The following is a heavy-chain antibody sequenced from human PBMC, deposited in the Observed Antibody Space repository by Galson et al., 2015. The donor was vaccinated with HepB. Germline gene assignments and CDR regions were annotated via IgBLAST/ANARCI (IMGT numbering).Heavy chain of an antibody. Sequence: VKVSCKASGGTFSSNTISWVRQAPGQGLEWMGGIIPIFGSGNYAQKFQGRVTITADESKSTVYMDLSSLRSEDTAVYYCARQYDTSGYYAYWGQGTLVTVST. V-gene: IGHV1-69*13. J-gene: IGHJ4*02. CDR3: ARQYDTSGYYAY. CDR2: IIPIFGSG. CDR1: GGTFSSNT. D-gene: IGHD3-22*01.